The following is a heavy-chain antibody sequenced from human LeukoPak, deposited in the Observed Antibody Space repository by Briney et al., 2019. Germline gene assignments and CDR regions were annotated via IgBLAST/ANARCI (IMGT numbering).Heavy chain of an antibody. CDR2: ISYDGSTK. J-gene: IGHJ4*02. D-gene: IGHD3-3*01. CDR3: AKGEWLSIDY. CDR1: GFTFSSYG. V-gene: IGHV3-30*18. Sequence: GGSLRLSCAASGFTFSSYGMHWVRQAPGKGLEWVAVISYDGSTKYYADSVKGRFTISRDNSKNSLNLQINRLRGVDTAVYYCAKGEWLSIDYWGQGTLVTVSS.